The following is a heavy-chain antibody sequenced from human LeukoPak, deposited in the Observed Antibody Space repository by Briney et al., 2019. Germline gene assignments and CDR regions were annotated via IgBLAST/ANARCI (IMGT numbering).Heavy chain of an antibody. CDR2: LNNDGTDA. J-gene: IGHJ4*02. V-gene: IGHV3-74*03. Sequence: GGSLRLSCAVSGFPFIRYWMHWVRQAPGKGLVWVSRLNNDGTDATYADSVRGRFTVSRDNTKNSLYLQMNSLRAEDTALYYCARNTHYGDYVHDYWGQGTLVTVSS. CDR1: GFPFIRYW. CDR3: ARNTHYGDYVHDY. D-gene: IGHD4-17*01.